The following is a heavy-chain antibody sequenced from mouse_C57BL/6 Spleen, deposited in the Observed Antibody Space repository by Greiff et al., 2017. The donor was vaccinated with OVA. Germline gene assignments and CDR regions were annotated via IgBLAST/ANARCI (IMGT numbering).Heavy chain of an antibody. CDR2: IYPGDGDT. CDR3: GSTTEGYAMDY. CDR1: GYAFSSYW. J-gene: IGHJ4*01. D-gene: IGHD1-1*01. Sequence: VQLQQSGAELVKPGASVKISCKASGYAFSSYWMNWVKQRPGKGLEWIGQIYPGDGDTNYNGKFKGKATLTADKSSSTAYMQLSSLTSEDSAVYFCGSTTEGYAMDYWGQGTSVTVSS. V-gene: IGHV1-80*01.